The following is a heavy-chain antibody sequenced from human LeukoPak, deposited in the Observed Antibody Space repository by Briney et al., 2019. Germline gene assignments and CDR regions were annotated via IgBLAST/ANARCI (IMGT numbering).Heavy chain of an antibody. CDR1: GFTFSSYS. CDR3: ARFKPGPSTVVVGLDY. CDR2: ISSSSSYI. V-gene: IGHV3-21*04. D-gene: IGHD3-16*02. Sequence: GGSLRLSCAASGFTFSSYSMNWVRQAPGKGLEWVSSISSSSSYIYYADSVKGRFTISRDNAKNSLYLQMNSLRAEDTAVYYCARFKPGPSTVVVGLDYWGHGTLIAVSS. J-gene: IGHJ4*01.